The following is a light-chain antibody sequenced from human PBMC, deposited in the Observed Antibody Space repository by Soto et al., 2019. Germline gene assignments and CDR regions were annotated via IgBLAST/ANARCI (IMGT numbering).Light chain of an antibody. CDR3: QQRSNWPPT. V-gene: IGKV3-15*01. CDR1: QSVSSN. Sequence: EIVMTQSPATLSVSPGERATLSCRASQSVSSNLAWYQQKPGQAPRLLIYGASTRATGIPARFSGNGSGTEFTLTISSLEPEDFAVYYCQQRSNWPPTFGQGTRLEIK. J-gene: IGKJ5*01. CDR2: GAS.